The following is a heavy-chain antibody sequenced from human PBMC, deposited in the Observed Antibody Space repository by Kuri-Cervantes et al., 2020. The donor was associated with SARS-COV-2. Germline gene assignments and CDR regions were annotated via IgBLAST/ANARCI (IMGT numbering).Heavy chain of an antibody. CDR3: ASYERGIGWTDY. V-gene: IGHV4-39*01. CDR2: IYYDGRA. D-gene: IGHD6-19*01. J-gene: IGHJ4*02. Sequence: GSLRLSCTVSGGSIRTYNYYWGWIRQPPGKGLEWIGNIYYDGRAYYNPSLESRATISVDTSKVYLNMNSVTAADTAVYFCASYERGIGWTDYWGQGTLVTVSS. CDR1: GGSIRTYNYY.